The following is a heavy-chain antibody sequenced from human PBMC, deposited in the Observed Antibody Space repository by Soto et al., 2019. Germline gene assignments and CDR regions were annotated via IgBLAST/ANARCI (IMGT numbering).Heavy chain of an antibody. CDR3: ARDSSLPGDAFDI. CDR1: GFTFSSYS. CDR2: ISSSSSYI. J-gene: IGHJ3*02. D-gene: IGHD2-2*01. Sequence: VQLVESGGGLVKPGGSLRLSCAASGFTFSSYSMNWVRQAPGKGLEWVSSISSSSSYIYYADSVKGRFTISRDNAKNSLYLQMNSLRAEDTAVYYCARDSSLPGDAFDIWGQGTMVTVSS. V-gene: IGHV3-21*01.